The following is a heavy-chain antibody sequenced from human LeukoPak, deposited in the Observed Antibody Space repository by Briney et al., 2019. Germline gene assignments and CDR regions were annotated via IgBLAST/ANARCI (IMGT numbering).Heavy chain of an antibody. CDR3: ASHRAGGGSGLDY. D-gene: IGHD2-15*01. J-gene: IGHJ4*02. Sequence: GESLKISCKGSGYSFTDYWIGWVRQMPGKGLDWMGIIYPGDSDTRYSPSFQGQVTISADKSIRTAYLQWSSLKASDTAMYYCASHRAGGGSGLDYWGQGTLVTVSS. CDR1: GYSFTDYW. CDR2: IYPGDSDT. V-gene: IGHV5-51*01.